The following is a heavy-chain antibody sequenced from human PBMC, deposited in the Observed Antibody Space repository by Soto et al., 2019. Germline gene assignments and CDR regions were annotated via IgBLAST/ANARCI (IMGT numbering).Heavy chain of an antibody. Sequence: QVQLVQSGAEVKRPGSSVKVSCKASGGTFSTNTISWVRQAPGQGLEWIGRIIPFSGTSNSAQKFQGRVTITADESTSTSYLELSSLSSEDTAVYYCAREGRGKKAGYNGLVSLGYWGQGTLVTVSS. D-gene: IGHD2-2*02. CDR2: IIPFSGTS. V-gene: IGHV1-69*18. CDR3: AREGRGKKAGYNGLVSLGY. CDR1: GGTFSTNT. J-gene: IGHJ4*02.